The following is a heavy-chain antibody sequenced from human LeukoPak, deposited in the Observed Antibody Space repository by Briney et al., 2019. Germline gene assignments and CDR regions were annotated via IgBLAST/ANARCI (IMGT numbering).Heavy chain of an antibody. D-gene: IGHD3-9*01. Sequence: ASVKVSCKASGYTFTSYDINWVRQATGQGLEWMGWMNPNSGNTGYAQKFQGRVTMTRNTSISTAYVELSSLRSEDTAVYYCARVDEGSYYDTLTAARDWFDPWGQGTLVTVSS. J-gene: IGHJ5*02. CDR2: MNPNSGNT. CDR1: GYTFTSYD. V-gene: IGHV1-8*01. CDR3: ARVDEGSYYDTLTAARDWFDP.